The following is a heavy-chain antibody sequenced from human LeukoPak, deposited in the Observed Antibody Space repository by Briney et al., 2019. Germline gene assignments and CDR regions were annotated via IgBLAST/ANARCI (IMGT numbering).Heavy chain of an antibody. CDR3: ALYGGNSSKFYFDY. V-gene: IGHV2-5*02. CDR1: GFSLSTSGVG. J-gene: IGHJ4*02. CDR2: IYWDDDK. D-gene: IGHD4-23*01. Sequence: FGPTLVNPTQTLTLTCTFSGFSLSTSGVGVGWIRQPPGKALEWLALIYWDDDKRYSPSLKSRLTITKDTSKNQVVLTMTNMDPVDTATYYCALYGGNSSKFYFDYLGQGTLVTVSS.